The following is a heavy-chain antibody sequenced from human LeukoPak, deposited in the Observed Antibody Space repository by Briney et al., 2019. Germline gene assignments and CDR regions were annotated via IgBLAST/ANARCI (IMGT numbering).Heavy chain of an antibody. CDR1: GFTVSSNY. J-gene: IGHJ4*02. D-gene: IGHD5-24*01. CDR2: IYSGGST. Sequence: PGGSLRLSCAASGFTVSSNYMSWVRQAPGKGLEWVSVIYSGGSTYYADSVKGRFTISRDNSKNTLYLQMDSLRAEDTAVYYCARSGEMATIMGDWGQGTLVTVSS. V-gene: IGHV3-53*01. CDR3: ARSGEMATIMGD.